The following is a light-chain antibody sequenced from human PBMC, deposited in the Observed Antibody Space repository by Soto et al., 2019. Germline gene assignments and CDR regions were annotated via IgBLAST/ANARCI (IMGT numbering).Light chain of an antibody. CDR3: QQYNDSFPYT. Sequence: DIQMTQSPSTLSASVGDRVTITCRASQSISSCLAWYQQKPGTAPKLLIYEASTLESGVPSRFSGSRSGTEFTLTVSSLQPDDFGTYYCQQYNDSFPYTFGQGTKLEIK. CDR1: QSISSC. V-gene: IGKV1-5*03. J-gene: IGKJ2*01. CDR2: EAS.